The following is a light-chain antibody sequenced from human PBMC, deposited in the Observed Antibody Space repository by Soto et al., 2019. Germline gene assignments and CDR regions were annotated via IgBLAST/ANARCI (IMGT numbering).Light chain of an antibody. J-gene: IGLJ1*01. CDR2: YDN. CDR1: NSNIGSNT. CDR3: AAWDDSLNGRV. Sequence: QSVLTQPPSASGTPGQRVTIYCSGSNSNIGSNTVNWYQQPPGTAPKLLIYYDNLRPSGVPDRISGSKSGTSASLAISGLQSDDEADYYCAAWDDSLNGRVFGTGTKLTVL. V-gene: IGLV1-44*01.